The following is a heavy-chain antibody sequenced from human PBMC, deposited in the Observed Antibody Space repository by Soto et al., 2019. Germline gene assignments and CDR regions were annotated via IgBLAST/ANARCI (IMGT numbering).Heavy chain of an antibody. J-gene: IGHJ3*01. V-gene: IGHV2-5*02. Sequence: HITLKESGPTLVKPTQTLTLTCIFSGFSFSADGVGVGWIRQPPGTTLEWLALIYWDDDTRYRPSLKSRLTITKDSSKNQVVLTMTNMDPLDTAAYYCAHAFGGTSWANDAFDVWGQGTVVTVSS. CDR1: GFSFSADGVG. D-gene: IGHD3-16*01. CDR3: AHAFGGTSWANDAFDV. CDR2: IYWDDDT.